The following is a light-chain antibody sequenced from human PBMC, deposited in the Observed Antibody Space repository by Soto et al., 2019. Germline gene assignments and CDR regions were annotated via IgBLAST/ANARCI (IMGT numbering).Light chain of an antibody. CDR1: SSSIGSNY. V-gene: IGLV1-47*01. CDR2: RNN. CDR3: GGWDDSLSGPV. J-gene: IGLJ2*01. Sequence: QSVLTQPPSASGTPGQRVNISCSGSSSSIGSNYVYWYRQFPGTAPKLLIQRNNQRPSGVPARFSGSKSGTSASLAISGLRSEDEADYYCGGWDDSLSGPVFGGGTKVTVL.